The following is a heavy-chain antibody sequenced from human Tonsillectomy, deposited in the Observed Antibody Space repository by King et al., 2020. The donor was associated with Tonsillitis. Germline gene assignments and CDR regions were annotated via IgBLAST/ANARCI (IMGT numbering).Heavy chain of an antibody. CDR1: GGSISDYY. Sequence: VQLQESGPGLVKPSETLSLTCTVSGGSISDYYWSWIRQPAGKGLEWIGRLYTSGSTNYNPSLKSRVTMSVDTSKNQFSLKLNSVTAADTAVYYCARDWAYSYDSIGYPNSWFDPWGQGTLVTVSS. CDR3: ARDWAYSYDSIGYPNSWFDP. V-gene: IGHV4-4*07. CDR2: LYTSGST. J-gene: IGHJ5*02. D-gene: IGHD3-22*01.